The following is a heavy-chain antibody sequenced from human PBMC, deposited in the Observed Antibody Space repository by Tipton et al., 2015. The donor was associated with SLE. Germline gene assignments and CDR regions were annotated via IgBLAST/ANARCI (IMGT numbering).Heavy chain of an antibody. D-gene: IGHD4-17*01. CDR1: GFTFSSYA. Sequence: SLRLSCAASGFTFSSYAVHWVRQAPGKGLEWVAVISYDGSNKYYADSVKGRFTISRDNSKNTLYLQMNSLRAEDTAVYYCARGGDDYGDSRYYYGMDVWGQGTTVTVSS. CDR3: ARGGDDYGDSRYYYGMDV. J-gene: IGHJ6*02. V-gene: IGHV3-30*04. CDR2: ISYDGSNK.